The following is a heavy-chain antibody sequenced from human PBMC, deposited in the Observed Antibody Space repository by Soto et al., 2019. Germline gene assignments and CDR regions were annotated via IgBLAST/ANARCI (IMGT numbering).Heavy chain of an antibody. J-gene: IGHJ4*02. Sequence: QVHLVESGGGVVQPGRSLRLSCAAEGFSFSTHGMHWVRQAPGKGLEWVSFIWYDGSDRNYADSVKGLFTISRDNFKNTLYLQMNNLRAEDRAVYYCAREVAITTVADFWGQGTLITVSS. CDR2: IWYDGSDR. CDR3: AREVAITTVADF. CDR1: GFSFSTHG. V-gene: IGHV3-33*01. D-gene: IGHD3-22*01.